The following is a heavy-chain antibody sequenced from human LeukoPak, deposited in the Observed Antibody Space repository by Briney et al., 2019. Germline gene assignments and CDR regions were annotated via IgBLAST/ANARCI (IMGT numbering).Heavy chain of an antibody. J-gene: IGHJ6*02. CDR3: AKGAGSGSYASYGMDD. D-gene: IGHD3-10*01. Sequence: PGGSLRLSCAASGFTVSSNYMSWVRQAPGKGLEWVSVIYSGGSTYYADSVKGRFTISRDNSKNTLYLQMNSLRAEDTAVYYCAKGAGSGSYASYGMDDWGQGTTVTVSS. V-gene: IGHV3-53*01. CDR1: GFTVSSNY. CDR2: IYSGGST.